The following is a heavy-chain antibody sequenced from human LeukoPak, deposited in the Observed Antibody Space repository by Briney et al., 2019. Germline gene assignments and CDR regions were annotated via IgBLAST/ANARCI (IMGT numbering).Heavy chain of an antibody. Sequence: RGSLRLSCAAPGFTFSSYSMNWVRRAPGKGLEWVSYISSSSSTIYYADSVKGRFTISRDNAKNSLYLQMNSLRAEDTAVYYCARVDGTFDYWGQGTLVTVSS. CDR1: GFTFSSYS. CDR3: ARVDGTFDY. V-gene: IGHV3-48*04. CDR2: ISSSSSTI. J-gene: IGHJ4*02.